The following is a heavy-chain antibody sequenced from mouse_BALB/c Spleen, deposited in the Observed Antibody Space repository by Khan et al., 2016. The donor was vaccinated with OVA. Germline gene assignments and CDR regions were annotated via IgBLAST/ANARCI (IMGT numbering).Heavy chain of an antibody. CDR3: ATHVTGSFAY. V-gene: IGHV5-6*01. J-gene: IGHJ3*01. Sequence: EVQGVESGGDLVKSGGSLKLSCAASGFTFSPYSMSWVRQTPDKRLEGVATISSDGDYTYYPDSVKGRFHISRDNAKNTLYLQMSSLKSEDTAIYYCATHVTGSFAYWGQGTLVTVSA. CDR2: ISSDGDYT. CDR1: GFTFSPYS. D-gene: IGHD4-1*01.